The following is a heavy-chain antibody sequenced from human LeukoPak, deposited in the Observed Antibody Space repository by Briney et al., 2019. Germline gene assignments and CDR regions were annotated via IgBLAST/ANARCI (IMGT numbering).Heavy chain of an antibody. Sequence: GGSLRLSCAASGFTFSTFSSSWVRQAAGKGLEWVSGMSGSGDKIFYADSVKGRFTISRDNSKNTLYLQMNSLRAEDTAVYYCAKANWVSNADAVYWGQGALVTVSS. D-gene: IGHD7-27*01. CDR2: MSGSGDKI. J-gene: IGHJ4*02. CDR1: GFTFSTFS. CDR3: AKANWVSNADAVY. V-gene: IGHV3-23*01.